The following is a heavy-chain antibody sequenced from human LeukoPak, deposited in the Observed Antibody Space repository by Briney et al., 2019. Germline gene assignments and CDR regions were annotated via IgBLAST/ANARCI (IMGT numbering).Heavy chain of an antibody. V-gene: IGHV3-48*04. J-gene: IGHJ4*02. CDR3: VRHHLYGFDY. CDR2: TSRSSGAI. D-gene: IGHD4-17*01. CDR1: GFTFSAYS. Sequence: SGGSLRLSCAASGFTFSAYSMNWVRQAPGKGLEWISYTSRSSGAIFYADSVKGRFTISGDNAKSSLYLQMNGLRAEDTAVYYCVRHHLYGFDYWGQGTLVTVSS.